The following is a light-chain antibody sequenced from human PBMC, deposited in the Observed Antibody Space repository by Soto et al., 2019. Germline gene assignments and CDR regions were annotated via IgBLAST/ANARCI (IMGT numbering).Light chain of an antibody. Sequence: EIVLTQSPGTLSLSPGERATLSCRASQSVGDSYLAWYQQKPGQAPRLLIYGASSRATGIPDRFSGSGSGTDFTLTISRLEPEDFAVYYCQQYGTSPLWTFGQGTKVEIK. CDR3: QQYGTSPLWT. CDR2: GAS. V-gene: IGKV3-20*01. J-gene: IGKJ1*01. CDR1: QSVGDSY.